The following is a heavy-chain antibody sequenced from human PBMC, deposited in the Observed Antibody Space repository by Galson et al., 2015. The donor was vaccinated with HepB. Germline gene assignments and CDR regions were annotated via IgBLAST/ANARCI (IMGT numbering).Heavy chain of an antibody. V-gene: IGHV3-23*01. CDR2: ISGSGGST. CDR1: GFTFSSYA. CDR3: AKLDLDIVVVVVVRFQH. J-gene: IGHJ1*01. D-gene: IGHD2-15*01. Sequence: SLRLSCAASGFTFSSYAMSWVRQAPGKGLEWVSAISGSGGSTYYADSVKGRFTISRDNSKNTLYLQMNSLRAEDTAVYYCAKLDLDIVVVVVVRFQHWGQGTLVTVSS.